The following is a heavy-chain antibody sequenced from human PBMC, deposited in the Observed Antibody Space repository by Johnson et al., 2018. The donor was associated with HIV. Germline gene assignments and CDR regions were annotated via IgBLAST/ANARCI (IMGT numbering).Heavy chain of an antibody. V-gene: IGHV3-66*01. CDR2: IYSGGST. J-gene: IGHJ3*02. CDR1: GFTVSGNY. CDR3: ASVRRGALDI. Sequence: VQLVESGGDLVQPGGSLRLSCVASGFTVSGNYMSWVRQAPGKGLEWVSVIYSGGSTQYADFVKGRFSISRDTSKNTVYLQMNSLRVEDTALYYCASVRRGALDIWGQGTMVTVSS. D-gene: IGHD3-10*02.